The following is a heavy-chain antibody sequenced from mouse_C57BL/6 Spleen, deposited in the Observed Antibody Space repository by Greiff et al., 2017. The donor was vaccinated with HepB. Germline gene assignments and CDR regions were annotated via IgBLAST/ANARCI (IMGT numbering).Heavy chain of an antibody. CDR3: TKMPYDS. D-gene: IGHD2-4*01. Sequence: VQLQQSGAELVRPGASVTLSCKASGYTFTDYEMHWVKQTPVHGLEWIGAIDPETSGTAYNQKFKGKAILTADKSSSTAYMELRSLTSEDSAVYYCTKMPYDSWGQGTLVTVSA. J-gene: IGHJ3*01. CDR1: GYTFTDYE. V-gene: IGHV1-15*01. CDR2: IDPETSGT.